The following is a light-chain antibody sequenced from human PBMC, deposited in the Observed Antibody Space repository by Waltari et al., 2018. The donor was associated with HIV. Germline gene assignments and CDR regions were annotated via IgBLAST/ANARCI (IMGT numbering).Light chain of an antibody. CDR3: CSYAGSYPVV. CDR1: SSDVGVYNF. V-gene: IGLV2-11*01. J-gene: IGLJ2*01. CDR2: DVS. Sequence: QSALTQPRPVSGSPGQSVTISCTGTSSDVGVYNFVPWYQQHPGKAPKLMIYDVSKRPSGVPDRFSGSKSGNTASLTISGLQAEDEADYYCCSYAGSYPVVFGGGTKLTVL.